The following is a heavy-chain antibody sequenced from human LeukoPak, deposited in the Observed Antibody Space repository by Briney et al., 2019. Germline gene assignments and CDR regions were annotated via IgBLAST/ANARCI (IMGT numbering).Heavy chain of an antibody. J-gene: IGHJ5*02. D-gene: IGHD2-2*01. V-gene: IGHV1-8*01. CDR1: GYTFTSYD. CDR2: MNPNSGNT. Sequence: GASVKVSCKASGYTFTSYDINWVRQATGQGLEWVGWMNPNSGNTGYAQKFQGRVTMTRNTSISTAYMELSSLRSEDTAAYYCASCLGTYCSSTGFDPWGQGTLVTVSS. CDR3: ASCLGTYCSSTGFDP.